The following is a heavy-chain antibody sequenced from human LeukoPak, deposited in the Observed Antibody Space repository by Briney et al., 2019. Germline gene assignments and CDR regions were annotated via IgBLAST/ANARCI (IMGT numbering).Heavy chain of an antibody. J-gene: IGHJ4*02. CDR3: AREERGLAIDY. CDR2: ISSSGDDT. CDR1: GFFFSNYA. Sequence: PGGSLRLSCAASGFFFSNYAMHWVRQAPGKGLKYVSAISSSGDDTYYANSVKGRFTISRDNSKNTLFLQMGSLRAEDMAVYYCAREERGLAIDYWGQGTLVTVSS. D-gene: IGHD6-19*01. V-gene: IGHV3-64*01.